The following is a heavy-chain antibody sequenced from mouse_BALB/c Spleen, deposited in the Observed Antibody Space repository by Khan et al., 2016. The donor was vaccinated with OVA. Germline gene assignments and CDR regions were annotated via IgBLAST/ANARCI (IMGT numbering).Heavy chain of an antibody. V-gene: IGHV5-6*01. CDR2: ISSGGDYT. Sequence: EVKLLESGGDLVKPGGSLKLSCAASGFTFSSYSMSWVRQTPDKRLEWVATISSGGDYTYYPDSVKGRFTISRDNARNTLYLQMSSLKSEDTAMYYCASHLTGSFAYWGQGTLVTVSA. CDR3: ASHLTGSFAY. CDR1: GFTFSSYS. J-gene: IGHJ3*01. D-gene: IGHD4-1*01.